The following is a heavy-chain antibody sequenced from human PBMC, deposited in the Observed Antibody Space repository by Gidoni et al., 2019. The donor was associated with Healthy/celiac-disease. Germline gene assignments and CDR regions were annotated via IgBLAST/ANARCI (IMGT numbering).Heavy chain of an antibody. J-gene: IGHJ4*02. V-gene: IGHV1-18*01. Sequence: QVQLVQSGAEVKKPGASVKVSGKASGYSVTSYGSSWVRQAPGQGLEWMGWISAYHGNTNHAQKLQGRVTMTTDPSTSTSYMELRSLRSADTAVYYCARTLSGSYWGTPWGFDYWGQGTLVTVSS. D-gene: IGHD1-26*01. CDR2: ISAYHGNT. CDR3: ARTLSGSYWGTPWGFDY. CDR1: GYSVTSYG.